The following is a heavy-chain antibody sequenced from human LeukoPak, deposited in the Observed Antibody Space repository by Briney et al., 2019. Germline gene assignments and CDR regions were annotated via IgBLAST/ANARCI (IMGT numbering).Heavy chain of an antibody. CDR2: ISARNTYI. CDR1: GFTFSPYS. D-gene: IGHD2-15*01. V-gene: IGHV3-21*01. Sequence: GGSLRLSCAASGFTFSPYSMNWVRQAPGKGLEWVSSISARNTYIYYADSVKGRFTISRDNAKNSLYLQMNSLRAEDTAVYYCAREGGSVVVVLDAFDIWGQGTMVTVSS. CDR3: AREGGSVVVVLDAFDI. J-gene: IGHJ3*02.